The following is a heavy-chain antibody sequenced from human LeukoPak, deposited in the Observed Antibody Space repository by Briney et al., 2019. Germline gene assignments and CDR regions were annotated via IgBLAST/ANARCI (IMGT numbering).Heavy chain of an antibody. V-gene: IGHV3-66*01. D-gene: IGHD2-15*01. CDR2: IHTDGNT. J-gene: IGHJ4*02. Sequence: GGSLRLSCAASGFTVSSNYMTWVRQAPGKGLDWVSVIHTDGNTDYADSVKGRFTISTDNSKNTLYLQMNSLRAEDTAVYYCAKKSSVEVVAATKDYWGQGTLVTVSS. CDR3: AKKSSVEVVAATKDY. CDR1: GFTVSSNY.